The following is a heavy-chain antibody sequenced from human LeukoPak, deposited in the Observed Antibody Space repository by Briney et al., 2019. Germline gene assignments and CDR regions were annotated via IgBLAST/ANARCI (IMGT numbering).Heavy chain of an antibody. D-gene: IGHD6-6*01. V-gene: IGHV3-48*01. J-gene: IGHJ3*02. CDR1: GFTFSSYT. Sequence: PGGSLRLSCAASGFTFSSYTMNWVRQAPGKGLEWVSYISSSGSTIYYTDSAKGRFTISRDNAKNSLYLQMNSLRVEDTAVYYCAREYSSSSGRAFDIWGQGTMVTVS. CDR3: AREYSSSSGRAFDI. CDR2: ISSSGSTI.